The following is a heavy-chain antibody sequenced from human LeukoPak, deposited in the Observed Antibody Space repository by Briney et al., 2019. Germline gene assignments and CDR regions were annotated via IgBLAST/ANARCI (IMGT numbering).Heavy chain of an antibody. D-gene: IGHD4-11*01. Sequence: SETLSLTCTVSGGSVSSGSDYWSWIRQPPGKGLEWIGYIYYSGSTNYNPSLKSRVTISVDTSKNQFSLKLTSVTAADTAVYYCARGPTYSNSYDYWGQGTLVTVSS. V-gene: IGHV4-61*01. CDR1: GGSVSSGSDY. CDR2: IYYSGST. J-gene: IGHJ4*02. CDR3: ARGPTYSNSYDY.